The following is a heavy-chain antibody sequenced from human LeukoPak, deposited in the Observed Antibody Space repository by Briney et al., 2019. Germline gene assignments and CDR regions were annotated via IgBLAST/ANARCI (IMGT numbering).Heavy chain of an antibody. CDR3: ARSMVRGVFDY. V-gene: IGHV4-30-2*01. Sequence: SETLSLTCTVSGGSISSGGYYWSWIRQPPGKGLEWIGYIYHSESTYYNPSLKSRLTISVDRSKNQFSLKLSSVTAADTAVYYCARSMVRGVFDYWGQGTLVTVSS. CDR2: IYHSEST. CDR1: GGSISSGGYY. D-gene: IGHD3-10*01. J-gene: IGHJ4*02.